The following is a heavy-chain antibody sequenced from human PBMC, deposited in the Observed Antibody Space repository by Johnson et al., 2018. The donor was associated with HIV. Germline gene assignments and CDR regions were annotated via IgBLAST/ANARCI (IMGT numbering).Heavy chain of an antibody. CDR1: GFSFSDYG. CDR3: AKGPTVGPPFDL. Sequence: QVQLVESGGGVVQPGGSLRLSCEASGFSFSDYGFPWVRRAQGKGLEWVAYLPSDAGKPSIPDSCTARSPFPRDISKNTLYLQMNSLTADDTAVYYCAKGPTVGPPFDLWGQGTTVTVSS. V-gene: IGHV3-30*02. D-gene: IGHD1-26*01. J-gene: IGHJ3*01. CDR2: LPSDAGKP.